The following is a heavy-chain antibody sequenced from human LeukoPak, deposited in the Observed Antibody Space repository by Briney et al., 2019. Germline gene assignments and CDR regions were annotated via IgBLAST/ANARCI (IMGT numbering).Heavy chain of an antibody. J-gene: IGHJ6*04. CDR3: ARDLTLHYGMDV. V-gene: IGHV4-30-4*01. CDR1: GGSISSGDYY. D-gene: IGHD3-9*01. CDR2: IYYSGST. Sequence: PSQTLSLTCTVSGGSISSGDYYWSWIRQPPGKGLEWIGYIYYSGSTYYNPSLKSRVTISVDTSKNQFSLQLSSVTAADTAVYYCARDLTLHYGMDVWGKGTTVTVSS.